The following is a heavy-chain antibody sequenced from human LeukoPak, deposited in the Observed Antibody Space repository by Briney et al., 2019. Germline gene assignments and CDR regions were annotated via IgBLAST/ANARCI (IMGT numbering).Heavy chain of an antibody. V-gene: IGHV3-21*01. CDR1: GFTFSTYT. D-gene: IGHD3/OR15-3a*01. J-gene: IGHJ4*02. CDR2: ISGSGTYI. Sequence: PGGSLRLSCAASGFTFSTYTMNWVRQAPGKGLEWVSCISGSGTYIYYADSMKDRFTISRDNAKNSLYLQMNSLRADDTGVYYCARARLDFSTGYAYGPFDFWGQGSLVTVSS. CDR3: ARARLDFSTGYAYGPFDF.